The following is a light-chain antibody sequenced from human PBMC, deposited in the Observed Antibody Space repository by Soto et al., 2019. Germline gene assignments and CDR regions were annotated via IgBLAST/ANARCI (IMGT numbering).Light chain of an antibody. V-gene: IGLV2-18*02. Sequence: QSVLTQPSSVCGSPGQSVTISCTGTSNDIGTYNRVSWYQQPPGTAPKLIIYEVNNRPSGVPDRFSGSKSGNTASLTISGLQAEVEADYYCNSFTTSSTYVFGTGTKVT. CDR1: SNDIGTYNR. J-gene: IGLJ1*01. CDR2: EVN. CDR3: NSFTTSSTYV.